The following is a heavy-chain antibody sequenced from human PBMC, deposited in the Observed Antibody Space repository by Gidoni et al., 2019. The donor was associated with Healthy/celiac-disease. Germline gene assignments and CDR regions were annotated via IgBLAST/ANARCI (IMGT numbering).Heavy chain of an antibody. V-gene: IGHV4-59*08. Sequence: QVQLQESGPGLVKPSETLSLTCTVSGGSISSYYWSWIRQPPGKGLEWIGYIYYSGSTNYNPSLKSRVTISVDTSKNQFSLKLSSVTAADTAVYYCARLGELKPYYYYYGMDVWGQGTTVTVSS. CDR1: GGSISSYY. D-gene: IGHD1-26*01. CDR2: IYYSGST. CDR3: ARLGELKPYYYYYGMDV. J-gene: IGHJ6*02.